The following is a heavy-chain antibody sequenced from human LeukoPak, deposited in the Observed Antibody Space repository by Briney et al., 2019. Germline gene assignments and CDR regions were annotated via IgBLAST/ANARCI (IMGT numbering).Heavy chain of an antibody. J-gene: IGHJ3*02. V-gene: IGHV4-4*07. CDR3: ARDGYGFGEFYDAFDI. CDR2: INTSGST. Sequence: SETLSLTCTVSGGSISSYYWSWIRQPAGKGLEWIGRINTSGSTNYNPSLKSRVTMSVDTSKNQFSLKLSSVTAADTAVYYCARDGYGFGEFYDAFDIWGQGTMVTVSS. CDR1: GGSISSYY. D-gene: IGHD3-10*01.